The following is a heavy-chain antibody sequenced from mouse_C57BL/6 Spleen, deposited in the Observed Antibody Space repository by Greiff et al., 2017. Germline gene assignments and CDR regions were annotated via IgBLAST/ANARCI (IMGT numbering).Heavy chain of an antibody. J-gene: IGHJ4*01. CDR1: GYTFTSYW. CDR3: ARPNWDDAMDY. CDR2: IDPSDSYT. D-gene: IGHD4-1*01. Sequence: VQLQQPGAELVKPGASVKLSCKASGYTFTSYWMQWVQQRPGQGLEWIGEIDPSDSYTNYNQKFKGKATLTVDTSSSTAYMQLSSLTSEDSAVYYCARPNWDDAMDYWGQGTSVTVSS. V-gene: IGHV1-50*01.